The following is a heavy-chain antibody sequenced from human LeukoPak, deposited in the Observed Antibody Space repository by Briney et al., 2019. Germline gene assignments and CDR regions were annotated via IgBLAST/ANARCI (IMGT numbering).Heavy chain of an antibody. Sequence: GGSLTLSRAASGFTVSDTYMTWVRQPPAKGVEEVSIFYSCGWTYYAPSVQDHFTIPRDESKNTVYLHMNNVRDDDTAKYYCARGGANTFNSYYYYSLDVWGKGTTVTVSS. V-gene: IGHV3-53*03. D-gene: IGHD3-10*01. CDR1: GFTVSDTY. CDR3: ARGGANTFNSYYYYSLDV. J-gene: IGHJ6*04. CDR2: FYSCGWT.